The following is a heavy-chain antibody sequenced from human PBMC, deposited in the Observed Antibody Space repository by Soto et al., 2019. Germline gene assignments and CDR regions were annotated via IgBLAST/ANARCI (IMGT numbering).Heavy chain of an antibody. D-gene: IGHD3-22*01. Sequence: ASVKVSCKASGYTFTSYGISWVRQAPGQGLEWMGWISAYNGNTNYAQKLQGRVTMTTDTSTSTAYMELRSLRSDDTAVYYCARVPHPSMIVVVTYDYWGQGTLVTVSS. CDR1: GYTFTSYG. J-gene: IGHJ4*02. V-gene: IGHV1-18*01. CDR3: ARVPHPSMIVVVTYDY. CDR2: ISAYNGNT.